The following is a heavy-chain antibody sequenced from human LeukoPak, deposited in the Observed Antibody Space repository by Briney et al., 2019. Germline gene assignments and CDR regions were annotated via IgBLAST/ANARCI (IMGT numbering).Heavy chain of an antibody. CDR3: ARVNYVSSGWGAPFDC. CDR1: GFTFSSYN. J-gene: IGHJ4*02. Sequence: GGSLRLSCAASGFTFSSYNMNWVRQAPGEGLEWVSSISGSSYYIYYADSVKGRFTISRDNAKNSLYLQINSLRAEDTAIYYCARVNYVSSGWGAPFDCWGQGTLVTVSS. CDR2: ISGSSYYI. V-gene: IGHV3-21*01. D-gene: IGHD1-7*01.